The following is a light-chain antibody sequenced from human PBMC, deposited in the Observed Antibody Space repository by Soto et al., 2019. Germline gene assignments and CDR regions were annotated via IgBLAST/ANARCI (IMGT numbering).Light chain of an antibody. J-gene: IGLJ2*01. CDR1: SSSIGSNI. V-gene: IGLV1-44*01. CDR2: SNN. Sequence: QSVLTQPPSASGTPGQRVTMSCSGSSSSIGSNIVNWYQQLPGTAPKLLIYSNNQRPSGVPDRFSGSKSGISASLAISGLQSEDEADYYCAAWDDSLNGVVFGGGTKLTVL. CDR3: AAWDDSLNGVV.